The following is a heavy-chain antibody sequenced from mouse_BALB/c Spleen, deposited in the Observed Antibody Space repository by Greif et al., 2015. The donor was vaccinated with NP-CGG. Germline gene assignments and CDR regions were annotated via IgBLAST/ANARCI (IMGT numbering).Heavy chain of an antibody. CDR2: ISSGGST. CDR3: ARGMISFDY. D-gene: IGHD2-4*01. CDR1: GFTFSSYA. Sequence: EVMLVESGGGLVKPGGSLKLSCAASGFTFSSYAMSWVRQTPEKRLEWVASISSGGSTYYPDSVKGRFTISRDNARNILYLQMSSLRSEDTAMYYCARGMISFDYWGQGTTLTVSS. V-gene: IGHV5-6-5*01. J-gene: IGHJ2*01.